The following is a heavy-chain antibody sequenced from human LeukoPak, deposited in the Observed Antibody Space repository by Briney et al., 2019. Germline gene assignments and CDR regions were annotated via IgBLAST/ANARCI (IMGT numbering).Heavy chain of an antibody. V-gene: IGHV3-30-3*01. CDR1: GFTFSSYA. CDR3: ARDTGALFYYDSSGSLGAFDI. J-gene: IGHJ3*02. Sequence: PGGSLRLSCAASGFTFSSYAIHWVRQAPGKGLEWVAVISYDGSKTYYADSVKGRFTISRDNSKNTLSLQMNSLRAEDTAVYYCARDTGALFYYDSSGSLGAFDIWGQGTMVTVSS. D-gene: IGHD3-22*01. CDR2: ISYDGSKT.